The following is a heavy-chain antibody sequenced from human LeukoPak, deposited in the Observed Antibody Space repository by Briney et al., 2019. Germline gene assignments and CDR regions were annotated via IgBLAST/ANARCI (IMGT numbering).Heavy chain of an antibody. D-gene: IGHD1-7*01. CDR2: INHHGST. V-gene: IGHV4-34*01. Sequence: SETLSLTCTVSGGSIGNFYWNWIRQPAGKGLEWIGEINHHGSTNYNPSLKSRVTVSVDTSKNQFSLKLSSVTAADTAVYYCARQNYGAATIKYWGQGTLLTVSS. CDR3: ARQNYGAATIKY. CDR1: GGSIGNFY. J-gene: IGHJ4*02.